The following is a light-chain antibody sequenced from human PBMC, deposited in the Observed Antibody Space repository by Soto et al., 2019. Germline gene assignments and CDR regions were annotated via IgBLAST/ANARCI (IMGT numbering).Light chain of an antibody. CDR3: QQYNKWPYT. Sequence: EIVMTQSPATLSVSPGERASLSCRASQSVNSNLAWYQQKPGQAPRILIYAASTRATGVPGRFSVSGSRTEFTLTISSLQSEDFAVYYCQQYNKWPYTFGQGTKVEIK. CDR1: QSVNSN. J-gene: IGKJ2*01. CDR2: AAS. V-gene: IGKV3-15*01.